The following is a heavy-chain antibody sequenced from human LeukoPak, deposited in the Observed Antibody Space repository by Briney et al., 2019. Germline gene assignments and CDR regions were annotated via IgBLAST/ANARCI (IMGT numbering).Heavy chain of an antibody. CDR2: ISAYNGNT. D-gene: IGHD5-12*01. CDR3: ARGSGPTNNWFDP. CDR1: GYTFTSYY. V-gene: IGHV1-18*04. J-gene: IGHJ5*02. Sequence: ASVKVSCKASGYTFTSYYMHWVRQAPGQGLEWMGWISAYNGNTNYAQKLQGRVTMTTDTSTSTAYMELSSLRSEDTAVYYCARGSGPTNNWFDPWGQGTLVTVSS.